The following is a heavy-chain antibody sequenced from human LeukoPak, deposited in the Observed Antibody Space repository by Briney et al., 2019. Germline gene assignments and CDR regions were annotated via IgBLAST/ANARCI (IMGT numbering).Heavy chain of an antibody. V-gene: IGHV1-2*02. CDR2: VIPNSGGT. CDR1: GYTFTGYF. CDR3: AREGYLTRTGFDY. Sequence: ASVKVSCKASGYTFTGYFIHWVRQAPGQGLEWMGWVIPNSGGTNYAQRFQGRVTMTRDTSISTAYMELSRLRSDDTAVYYCAREGYLTRTGFDYWGQGTLVTVSS. J-gene: IGHJ4*02. D-gene: IGHD1-14*01.